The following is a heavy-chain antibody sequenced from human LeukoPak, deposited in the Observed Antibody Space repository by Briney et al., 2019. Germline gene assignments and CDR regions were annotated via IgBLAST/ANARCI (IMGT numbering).Heavy chain of an antibody. V-gene: IGHV3-30*02. CDR1: GFTFSSYG. CDR2: IRYDGSNK. CDR3: AKDYSHLWFGELSH. D-gene: IGHD3-10*01. Sequence: GGSLRLSRAASGFTFSSYGMHWVRQAPGKGLEWVAFIRYDGSNKYYADSVKGRFTISRDNSKNTLYLQMNSLRAEDTAVYYCAKDYSHLWFGELSHWGQGTLVTVSS. J-gene: IGHJ4*02.